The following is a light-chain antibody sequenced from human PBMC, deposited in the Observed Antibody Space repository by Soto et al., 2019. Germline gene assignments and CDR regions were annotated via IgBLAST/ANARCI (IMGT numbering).Light chain of an antibody. J-gene: IGKJ1*01. Sequence: DIQMTQSPSSLSASVGDRVTITCRASQSISSYLNWYQQKPGKAPKLLIYAASSLESGVPSRFSGSGSGTEFTLTISSLQPDDFATYYCQQYKSYWTFGHGTKVDIK. CDR3: QQYKSYWT. CDR2: AAS. CDR1: QSISSY. V-gene: IGKV1-39*01.